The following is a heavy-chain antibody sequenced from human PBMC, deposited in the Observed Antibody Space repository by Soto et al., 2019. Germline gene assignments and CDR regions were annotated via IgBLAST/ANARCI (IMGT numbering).Heavy chain of an antibody. Sequence: EVQLLESGGGLVQPGGSLRLSCAAYGYTFSSDGMTWVRQAPGKGLEWVSFSSATGAGTYYADSVKGRFTISRDNSKNTLYLQMTSLRADDTAVYYCAKDRRAGGNYGFYSDFWGQAALVIVSS. CDR2: SSATGAGT. CDR1: GYTFSSDG. J-gene: IGHJ4*02. CDR3: AKDRRAGGNYGFYSDF. D-gene: IGHD1-7*01. V-gene: IGHV3-23*01.